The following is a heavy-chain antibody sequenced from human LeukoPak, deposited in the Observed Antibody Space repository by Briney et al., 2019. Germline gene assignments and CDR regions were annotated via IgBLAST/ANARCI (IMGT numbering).Heavy chain of an antibody. V-gene: IGHV4-59*07. J-gene: IGHJ4*02. CDR3: ARAWATDYFDY. CDR2: MYYSGTI. Sequence: SDTLSLTCTVSGGSISSYYWSWLRQPPGKALEWIGYMYYSGTIKYNPSLKSRVTISVDTSKNQFSLKLSSVTAADTAMYYCARAWATDYFDYWGQGTLVTVSS. CDR1: GGSISSYY.